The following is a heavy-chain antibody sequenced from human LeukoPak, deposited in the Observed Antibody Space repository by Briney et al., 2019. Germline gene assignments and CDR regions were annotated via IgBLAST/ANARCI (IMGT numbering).Heavy chain of an antibody. V-gene: IGHV3-53*01. CDR2: LSSGGSI. J-gene: IGHJ4*02. CDR3: ARGGGYGQDFDY. D-gene: IGHD5-12*01. Sequence: PGGSLRLSCAASGISVSSNYMSWVRQAPGKGLEWVSVLSSGGSIYYADSVKGRFTISRDNSKNTLYLQMNSLRAEDTAVYYCARGGGYGQDFDYWGQGTLVTVSS. CDR1: GISVSSNY.